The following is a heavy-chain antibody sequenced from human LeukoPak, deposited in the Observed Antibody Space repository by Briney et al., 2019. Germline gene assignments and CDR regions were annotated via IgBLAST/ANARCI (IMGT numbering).Heavy chain of an antibody. CDR3: AKDLGLVGYSYGTGFDY. V-gene: IGHV3-9*01. J-gene: IGHJ4*02. Sequence: GRSLRLSCAASGFTFDDYAMHWVRQAPGKGLEWVSGISWNSGSIGYADSVKGRFTISRDNAKNSLYLQMNSLRAEDTALYYCAKDLGLVGYSYGTGFDYWGQGTLVTVSS. CDR2: ISWNSGSI. CDR1: GFTFDDYA. D-gene: IGHD5-18*01.